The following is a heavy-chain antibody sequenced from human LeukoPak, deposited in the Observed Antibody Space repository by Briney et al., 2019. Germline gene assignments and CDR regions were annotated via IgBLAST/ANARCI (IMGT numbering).Heavy chain of an antibody. CDR2: IYYSGST. J-gene: IGHJ4*02. D-gene: IGHD3-22*01. CDR3: ARTTYYYDISGYSYYFDD. Sequence: SETLSLTCTVSGGSISSYYWSWIRQPPGKGLEWIGDIYYSGSTNYNPSLKSRVTISVDTSKNQFSLKLSSVTAADTAVYHCARTTYYYDISGYSYYFDDWGQGTLVTVSS. V-gene: IGHV4-59*01. CDR1: GGSISSYY.